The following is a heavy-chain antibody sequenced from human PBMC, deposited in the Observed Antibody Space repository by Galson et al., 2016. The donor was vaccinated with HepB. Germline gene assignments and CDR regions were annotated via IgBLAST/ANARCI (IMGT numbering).Heavy chain of an antibody. Sequence: APLSPTCAVYGGSFSGYYWSWIRQPPGKGLEWIGEINHSGSTNYNPSLKRRVTISVDTSKNQFSLKLSSVSAADTAVYYCARGRGRTYSFDYWGQGTLVTVST. D-gene: IGHD2-15*01. CDR2: INHSGST. V-gene: IGHV4-34*01. CDR1: GGSFSGYY. CDR3: ARGRGRTYSFDY. J-gene: IGHJ4*02.